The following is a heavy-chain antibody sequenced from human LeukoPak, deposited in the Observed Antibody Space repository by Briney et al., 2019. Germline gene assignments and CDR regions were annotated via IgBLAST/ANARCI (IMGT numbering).Heavy chain of an antibody. Sequence: SETLSLTCTVSGGPISSGDYYWSWIRQPPGKGLEWIGYIYYSGSTYYNPSLKSRVTISVDTSKNQFSLKLSSVTAADTAVYYCARVNVSTWLLNAFDIWGQGTMVTVSS. V-gene: IGHV4-30-4*08. D-gene: IGHD2-15*01. CDR1: GGPISSGDYY. CDR2: IYYSGST. J-gene: IGHJ3*02. CDR3: ARVNVSTWLLNAFDI.